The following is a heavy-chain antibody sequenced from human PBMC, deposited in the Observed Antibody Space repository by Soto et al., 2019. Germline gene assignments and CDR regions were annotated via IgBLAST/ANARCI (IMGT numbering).Heavy chain of an antibody. Sequence: SETLSLTCTVSGGSISSYYWSWIRQPPGKGLEWIGYIYYSGSTNYNPSLKSRVTISVDTSKNQFSLKLSSVAAADTAVYYCARDNGREQYYDSSGYWYYFDYWGQGTLVTVDS. J-gene: IGHJ4*02. CDR3: ARDNGREQYYDSSGYWYYFDY. CDR2: IYYSGST. D-gene: IGHD3-22*01. CDR1: GGSISSYY. V-gene: IGHV4-59*01.